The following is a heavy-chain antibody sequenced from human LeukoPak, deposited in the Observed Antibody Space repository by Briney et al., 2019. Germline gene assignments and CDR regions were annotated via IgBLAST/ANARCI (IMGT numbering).Heavy chain of an antibody. V-gene: IGHV3-23*01. Sequence: PGGSLRLSCAASGFIFNRNAMNWVRLAPGKGLEWVSGISGSGGSTYYAGSVKGRFTVSRDNSKNTLFLQMNSLTAEDTAVYYCARGRGDFDYWGQGTLVTVSS. J-gene: IGHJ4*02. CDR2: ISGSGGST. CDR1: GFIFNRNA. CDR3: ARGRGDFDY. D-gene: IGHD3-10*01.